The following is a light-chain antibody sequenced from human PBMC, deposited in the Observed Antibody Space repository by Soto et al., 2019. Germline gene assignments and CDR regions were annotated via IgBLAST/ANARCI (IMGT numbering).Light chain of an antibody. Sequence: QSVLTQPASVSGSPGQSITISSTGTSSDVASYNLVSWYQQHPGKAPKLMVYEGTKRPSGVSIRFSGSKSGNTASLTISGLQAEDEADYYCCSSADRSTLWVFGGGTTLTVL. CDR2: EGT. CDR3: CSSADRSTLWV. CDR1: SSDVASYNL. J-gene: IGLJ3*02. V-gene: IGLV2-23*01.